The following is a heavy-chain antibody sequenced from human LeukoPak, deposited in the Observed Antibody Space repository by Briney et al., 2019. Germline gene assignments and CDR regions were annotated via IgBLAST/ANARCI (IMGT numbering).Heavy chain of an antibody. V-gene: IGHV3-7*01. D-gene: IGHD1-1*01. Sequence: GGSLRLSCAASGFTFSSYWMSWVRQAPGKGLEWVANIKQDGSEKYYVDSVKGRFTISRDNAKNSLYLQMNGLRAEDTAVYYCARGATDVTRWFDPWGQGTRDTVSS. CDR1: GFTFSSYW. CDR2: IKQDGSEK. J-gene: IGHJ5*02. CDR3: ARGATDVTRWFDP.